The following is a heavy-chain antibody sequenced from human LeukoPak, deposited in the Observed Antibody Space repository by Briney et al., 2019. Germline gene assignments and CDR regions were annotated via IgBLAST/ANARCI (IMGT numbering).Heavy chain of an antibody. V-gene: IGHV4-59*01. Sequence: PGGSLRLSCVASGFTFSNYAMSWVRQAPGKGLEWIGYIYYSGSTNYKSSLKSRVTISVDTSKNQSSLKLSSVTAADTAVYYCARTTEGGYSYGYFYYYYMDVWGKGTTVTISS. J-gene: IGHJ6*03. D-gene: IGHD5-18*01. CDR2: IYYSGST. CDR3: ARTTEGGYSYGYFYYYYMDV. CDR1: GFTFSNYA.